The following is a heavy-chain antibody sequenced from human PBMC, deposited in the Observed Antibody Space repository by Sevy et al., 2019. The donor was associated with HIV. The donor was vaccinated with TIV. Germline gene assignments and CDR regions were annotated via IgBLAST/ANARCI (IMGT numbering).Heavy chain of an antibody. CDR3: AKVATYSSSSGERRPNDY. Sequence: GVSLRLSGAASGFTFSSYAMSWVRQAPGKGLEWVSAISGSGGSTYYADSVKGRFTISRDNAKNTRYLQMNSLRAEDTAVYYCAKVATYSSSSGERRPNDYWGQGTLVTVSS. D-gene: IGHD6-6*01. J-gene: IGHJ4*02. CDR1: GFTFSSYA. CDR2: ISGSGGST. V-gene: IGHV3-23*01.